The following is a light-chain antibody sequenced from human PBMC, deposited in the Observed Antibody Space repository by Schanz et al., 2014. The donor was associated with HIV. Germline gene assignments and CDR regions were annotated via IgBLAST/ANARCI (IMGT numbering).Light chain of an antibody. V-gene: IGKV1-39*01. CDR1: RTISDY. J-gene: IGKJ4*01. Sequence: DIQMTQSPPSLSAYVGDRVTVTCRSSRTISDYLNWYQQKPGRAPKLLIYAASTLESGVPSRFSGSGSGTDFTLTISSLQPDDFATYYCQQYNTYPLTFGGGTKVEIK. CDR2: AAS. CDR3: QQYNTYPLT.